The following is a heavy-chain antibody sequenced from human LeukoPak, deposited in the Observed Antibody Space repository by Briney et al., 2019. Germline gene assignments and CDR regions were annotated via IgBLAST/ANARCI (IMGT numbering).Heavy chain of an antibody. J-gene: IGHJ4*02. Sequence: ASVKVSCKASGYTFTSYGISWVRQAPGQGLEWMGWISAYNGNTNYAQKLQGRVTMTTDTSTSTAYMELRSLRSDDTAVYYCARDRLWFGEWYLDYWGQGTLVTVSS. CDR1: GYTFTSYG. CDR2: ISAYNGNT. D-gene: IGHD3-10*01. CDR3: ARDRLWFGEWYLDY. V-gene: IGHV1-18*01.